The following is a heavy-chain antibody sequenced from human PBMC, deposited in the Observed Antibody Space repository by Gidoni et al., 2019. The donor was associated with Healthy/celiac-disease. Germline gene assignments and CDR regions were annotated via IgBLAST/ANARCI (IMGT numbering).Heavy chain of an antibody. CDR2: IWYDGSNK. J-gene: IGHJ4*02. V-gene: IGHV3-33*01. Sequence: QVQLVESGGGVVQPGRSLRRYCPASGFTFSSYCMHWCRQGPGRGREWFAVIWYDGSNKYYADSVKGRFTISRDNSKNTLYLQMISLRAEDTAVYYCARDRGYLDYWGQGTLVTVSS. CDR3: ARDRGYLDY. D-gene: IGHD3-10*01. CDR1: GFTFSSYC.